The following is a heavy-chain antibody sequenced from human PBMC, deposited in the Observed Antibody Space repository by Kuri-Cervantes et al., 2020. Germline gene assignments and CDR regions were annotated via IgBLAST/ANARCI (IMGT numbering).Heavy chain of an antibody. CDR3: ARGSRGRGYYYMDV. CDR2: IYYSGST. V-gene: IGHV4-31*01. Sequence: SETLSLTCTVSGGSISSGGYYWSWIRQHPGKGLEWIGYIYYSGSTYYNPSLKSLVTISVDTSKNQFSLKLRSVTAADTAVYYCARGSRGRGYYYMDVWGKGTTVTVSS. CDR1: GGSISSGGYY. D-gene: IGHD3-16*01. J-gene: IGHJ6*03.